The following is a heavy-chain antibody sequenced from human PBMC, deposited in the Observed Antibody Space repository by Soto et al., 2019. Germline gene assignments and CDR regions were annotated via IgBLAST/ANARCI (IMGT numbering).Heavy chain of an antibody. CDR2: IYYSGST. Sequence: SETLSLTCTVSGGSISSYYWSWIRQPPGKGLEWIGYIYYSGSTNYNPSLKSRVTISVDTSKNQFSLKLSSVTAADTAVYYCGRVSLGYCTNGVCPDAFDIWGQGKMVTVSS. CDR3: GRVSLGYCTNGVCPDAFDI. V-gene: IGHV4-59*01. D-gene: IGHD2-8*01. J-gene: IGHJ3*02. CDR1: GGSISSYY.